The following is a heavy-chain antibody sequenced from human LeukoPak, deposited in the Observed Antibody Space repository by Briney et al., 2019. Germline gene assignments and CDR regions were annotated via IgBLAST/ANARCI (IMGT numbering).Heavy chain of an antibody. CDR2: IYYSGST. J-gene: IGHJ4*02. D-gene: IGHD1-26*01. V-gene: IGHV4-34*01. CDR1: GGSFSGYY. CDR3: ATTTIRLGY. Sequence: PSETLSLTCAVYGGSFSGYYCNWIRQPPGKGLEWIGSIYYSGSTYYNPSLKSRVTISVDTSTNQFSLKLSSVTAADTAVYYCATTTIRLGYWGQGTLVTVSS.